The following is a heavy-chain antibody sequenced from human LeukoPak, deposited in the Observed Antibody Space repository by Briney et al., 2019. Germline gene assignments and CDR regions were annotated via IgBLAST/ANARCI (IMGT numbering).Heavy chain of an antibody. V-gene: IGHV1-2*02. CDR3: ASCGGDCYSEGSIDY. Sequence: ASVKVSCKASGYTFTGYYMHWVRQAPGQGLDWMGWINPNSGGTNYAQKFQGRVTMTRDPSISTAYPELSRLRSDDTAVYYCASCGGDCYSEGSIDYWGQGTLVTVSS. J-gene: IGHJ4*02. CDR2: INPNSGGT. D-gene: IGHD2-21*01. CDR1: GYTFTGYY.